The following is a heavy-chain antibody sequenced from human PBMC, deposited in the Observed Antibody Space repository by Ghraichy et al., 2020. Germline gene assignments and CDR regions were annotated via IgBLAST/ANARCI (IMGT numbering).Heavy chain of an antibody. V-gene: IGHV3-33*01. J-gene: IGHJ5*02. CDR1: GFTFNHYA. CDR2: IWYDGTND. Sequence: GGSLRLSCAASGFTFNHYAMHWVRQAPGKGLEWVAVIWYDGTNDNYADSVKGRFTISRDNPRNTLYLQMDSLRAEDTAVYYCAREGCSGSTCSSADRGWIDPWGQGTLVTVSS. D-gene: IGHD2-15*01. CDR3: AREGCSGSTCSSADRGWIDP.